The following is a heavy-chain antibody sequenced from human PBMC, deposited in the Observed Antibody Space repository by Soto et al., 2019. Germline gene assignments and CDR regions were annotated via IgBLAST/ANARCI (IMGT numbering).Heavy chain of an antibody. CDR1: GYTFTSYG. Sequence: ASVKVSCKASGYTFTSYGISWVRQAPGQGLEWMGWISAYSGNTNYAQKLQGRVTMTTDTSTSTAYMELRSLRSDDTAVYYCARVHYDSSGYYYFVDVDYWGQGTLVTVSS. CDR3: ARVHYDSSGYYYFVDVDY. V-gene: IGHV1-18*01. D-gene: IGHD3-22*01. CDR2: ISAYSGNT. J-gene: IGHJ4*02.